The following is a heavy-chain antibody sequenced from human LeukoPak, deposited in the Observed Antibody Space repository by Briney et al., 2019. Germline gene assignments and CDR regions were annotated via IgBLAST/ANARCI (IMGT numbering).Heavy chain of an antibody. CDR1: GGSISSGSYY. V-gene: IGHV4-61*02. D-gene: IGHD3-22*01. CDR2: IYTSGST. J-gene: IGHJ6*03. CDR3: ARDVRSSAYSYYYMDV. Sequence: PSQTLSLTCTVSGGSISSGSYYWSWIRQPAGKGLEWIGRIYTSGSTNYNPSLRSRVTMSVDTSRSQFSLKLSSVTAADTAVYYCARDVRSSAYSYYYMDVWGKGTTVTVSS.